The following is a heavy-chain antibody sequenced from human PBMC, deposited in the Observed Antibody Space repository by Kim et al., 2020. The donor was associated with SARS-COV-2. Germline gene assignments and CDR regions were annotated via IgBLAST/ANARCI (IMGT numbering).Heavy chain of an antibody. J-gene: IGHJ4*02. D-gene: IGHD6-13*01. Sequence: FTIARDNSKNTLYLQMNSLRAEDTAVYYCARESRGGIAAAGTKRSFYFDYWGQGTLVTVSS. CDR3: ARESRGGIAAAGTKRSFYFDY. V-gene: IGHV3-53*01.